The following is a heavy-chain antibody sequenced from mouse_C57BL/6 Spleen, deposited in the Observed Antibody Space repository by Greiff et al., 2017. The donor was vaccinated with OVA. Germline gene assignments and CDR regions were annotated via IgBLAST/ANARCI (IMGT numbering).Heavy chain of an antibody. Sequence: EVKLVESGPGLVKPSQSLSLTCSVTGYSITSGYYWNWIRQFPGNKLEWMGYISYDGSNNYNPSLKNRISITRDTSKNQFFLKLNSVTTEDTATYYCARDPGYYGSSSFAYWGQGTLVTVSA. V-gene: IGHV3-6*01. CDR3: ARDPGYYGSSSFAY. CDR1: GYSITSGYY. CDR2: ISYDGSN. D-gene: IGHD1-1*01. J-gene: IGHJ3*01.